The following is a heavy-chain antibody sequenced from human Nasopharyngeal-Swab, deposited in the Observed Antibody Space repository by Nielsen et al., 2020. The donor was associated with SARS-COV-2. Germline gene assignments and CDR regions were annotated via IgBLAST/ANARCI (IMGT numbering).Heavy chain of an antibody. Sequence: GGSLRLSCAASGFTFSSYGMHWVRQAPGKGLEWVAVISYDGSNKYYADSVKGRFTISRDNSKNTLYLQMNSLRAEDTAVYYCAKDLGYSYGSVGMDAWGQGTTVTVSS. CDR1: GFTFSSYG. CDR3: AKDLGYSYGSVGMDA. CDR2: ISYDGSNK. J-gene: IGHJ6*02. V-gene: IGHV3-30*18. D-gene: IGHD5-18*01.